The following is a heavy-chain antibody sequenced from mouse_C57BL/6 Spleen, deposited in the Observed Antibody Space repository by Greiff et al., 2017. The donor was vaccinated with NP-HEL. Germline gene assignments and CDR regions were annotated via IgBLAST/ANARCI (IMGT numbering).Heavy chain of an antibody. CDR2: INPSNGGT. J-gene: IGHJ3*01. D-gene: IGHD2-3*01. Sequence: VKLQQPGTELVKPGASVKLSCKASGYTFTSYWMHWVKQRPGQGLEWIGNINPSNGGTNYNEKFKSKATLTVDKSSSTAYMQLSSLTSEDSAVYYCARSGDGYYDSFAYWGQGTLVTVSA. CDR3: ARSGDGYYDSFAY. CDR1: GYTFTSYW. V-gene: IGHV1-53*01.